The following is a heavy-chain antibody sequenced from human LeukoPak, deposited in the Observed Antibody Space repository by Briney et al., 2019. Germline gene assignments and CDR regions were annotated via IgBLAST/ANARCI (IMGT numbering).Heavy chain of an antibody. D-gene: IGHD6-19*01. CDR3: ARGLTVAASAT. J-gene: IGHJ3*01. CDR2: IHYSGST. V-gene: IGHV4-39*01. CDR1: GDSIGSNSYY. Sequence: SETLSLTCTVSGDSIGSNSYYWGWIRQPPGKGLEWIGSIHYSGSTYYNPSLESRVTISVDTSMNQLSLKPNSVTAADTAVYYCARGLTVAASATWGQGTMVTVSS.